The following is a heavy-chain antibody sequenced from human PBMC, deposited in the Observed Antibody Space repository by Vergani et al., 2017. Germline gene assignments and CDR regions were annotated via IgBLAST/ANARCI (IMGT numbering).Heavy chain of an antibody. J-gene: IGHJ6*03. CDR2: IYPGNSET. CDR1: GYSFSRNW. V-gene: IGHV5-51*03. CDR3: ARVYCRGMSCAGTDYFYHIDV. D-gene: IGHD3/OR15-3a*01. Sequence: EVQLEQSGAAVQNPGESLEISCKGSGYSFSRNWIAWVRERPGQGLEWMGMIYPGNSETRNNPAFRGQVTMSVDKSISTAYLQWSSLKASDSAMYYCARVYCRGMSCAGTDYFYHIDVWGKGTTVTVS.